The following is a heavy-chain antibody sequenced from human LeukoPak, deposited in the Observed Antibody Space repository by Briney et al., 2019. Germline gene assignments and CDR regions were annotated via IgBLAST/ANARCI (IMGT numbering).Heavy chain of an antibody. Sequence: GGSLRLSCAASGFIFSKYALVWVRQAPGKGLEWVSGVWGSGADTRYADAAKGRFTISRDNSKNTLYLQMNSLGADDTAVYYCGRDPNGDYVGAFEFWGQGTMVTVSS. V-gene: IGHV3-23*01. J-gene: IGHJ3*01. CDR1: GFIFSKYA. CDR3: GRDPNGDYVGAFEF. CDR2: VWGSGADT. D-gene: IGHD4-17*01.